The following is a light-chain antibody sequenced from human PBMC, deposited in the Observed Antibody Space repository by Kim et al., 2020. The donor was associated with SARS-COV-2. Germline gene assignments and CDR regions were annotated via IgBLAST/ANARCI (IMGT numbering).Light chain of an antibody. Sequence: SPGERAAHSCRASRSVGSNLAWYQQKPGRAPRILIYGATTRATGITARMSSSGSGTEFTLTISSMQSEDYAVYYCQQYNNWPLYSFGQGTKLEIK. CDR1: RSVGSN. CDR3: QQYNNWPLYS. CDR2: GAT. J-gene: IGKJ2*03. V-gene: IGKV3-15*01.